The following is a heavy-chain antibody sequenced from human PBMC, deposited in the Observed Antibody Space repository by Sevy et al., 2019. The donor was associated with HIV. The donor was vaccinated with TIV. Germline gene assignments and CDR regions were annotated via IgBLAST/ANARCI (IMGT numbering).Heavy chain of an antibody. CDR1: GFTVSSNY. V-gene: IGHV3-53*01. D-gene: IGHD4-17*01. CDR2: TYSGGST. J-gene: IGHJ4*02. Sequence: GGSLRLSCAASGFTVSSNYMSWVRQAPGKGLEWVSVTYSGGSTYYADSVKGRFTISRDNSKNTLYLQMNSLRAEDTAVYYCASRDYGGNSGVFDYWGQGTLVTVSS. CDR3: ASRDYGGNSGVFDY.